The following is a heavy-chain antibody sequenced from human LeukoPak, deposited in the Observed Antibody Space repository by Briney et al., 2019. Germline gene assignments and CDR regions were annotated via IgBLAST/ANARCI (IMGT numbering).Heavy chain of an antibody. Sequence: GGSLRLSCAASGFTFSNYWMSWVRQAPGKGLEWVANIKPDGSDIYYVDSVRGRFTISRDNAKNSLSLQMDSLRVEDTAVYYCAKVRGSFGAFYYYMDVWGKGTTVTVSS. CDR2: IKPDGSDI. J-gene: IGHJ6*03. CDR1: GFTFSNYW. CDR3: AKVRGSFGAFYYYMDV. D-gene: IGHD3-3*01. V-gene: IGHV3-7*01.